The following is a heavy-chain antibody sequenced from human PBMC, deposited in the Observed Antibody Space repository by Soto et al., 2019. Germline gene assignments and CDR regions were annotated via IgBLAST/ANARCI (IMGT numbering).Heavy chain of an antibody. V-gene: IGHV4-59*08. Sequence: SETLSLTCTVSGGSISSYYWSWIRQPPGKGLEWIGYIYYSGSTNYNPSLKSRVTISVDTSKNQFSLKLSSVTAADTAVYYCARGWSVGYDFWSGYSHPWYFDYWGQATLVTGSS. CDR2: IYYSGST. CDR3: ARGWSVGYDFWSGYSHPWYFDY. D-gene: IGHD3-3*01. J-gene: IGHJ4*02. CDR1: GGSISSYY.